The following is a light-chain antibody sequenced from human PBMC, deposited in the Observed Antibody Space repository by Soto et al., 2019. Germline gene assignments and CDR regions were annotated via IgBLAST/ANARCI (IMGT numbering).Light chain of an antibody. CDR1: RSDIGAYNF. Sequence: QSALTQPASVSGSPGQSITISCTGTRSDIGAYNFVSWYQQHPGEVPKLILYDVNVRPSGVSNRFSGSTSGNTASLTISGLQAEDEADYYCTSWTTSTTMIFGGGTTLTVL. V-gene: IGLV2-14*03. CDR3: TSWTTSTTMI. J-gene: IGLJ2*01. CDR2: DVN.